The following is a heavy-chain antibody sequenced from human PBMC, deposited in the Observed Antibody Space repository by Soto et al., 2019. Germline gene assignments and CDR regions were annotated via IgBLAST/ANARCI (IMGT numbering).Heavy chain of an antibody. CDR1: SGSISSSNW. CDR2: IYHSGST. CDR3: AREVGCSSTSCYHHYYMDV. V-gene: IGHV4-4*02. J-gene: IGHJ6*03. D-gene: IGHD2-2*01. Sequence: SETLSLTCAVSSGSISSSNWWSWVRQPPGKGLEWIGEIYHSGSTNYNPSLKSRVTISVDKSKNQFSLKLSSVTAADTAVYYCAREVGCSSTSCYHHYYMDVWGKGTTVTVSS.